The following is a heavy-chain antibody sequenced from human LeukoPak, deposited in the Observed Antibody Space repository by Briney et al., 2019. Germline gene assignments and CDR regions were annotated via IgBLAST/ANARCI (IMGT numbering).Heavy chain of an antibody. D-gene: IGHD6-19*01. CDR3: ARRESSGSIDD. CDR2: IYPGDSDT. J-gene: IGHJ4*02. CDR1: GSTFTNYC. Sequence: GEPLKISCKGSGSTFTNYCIGWVRQVRGQGLEWMGIIYPGDSDTNYSPSFQGQVTISVDKSISTAYLQWSSLKASDTAMYYCARRESSGSIDDWGQGTLVTVSS. V-gene: IGHV5-51*01.